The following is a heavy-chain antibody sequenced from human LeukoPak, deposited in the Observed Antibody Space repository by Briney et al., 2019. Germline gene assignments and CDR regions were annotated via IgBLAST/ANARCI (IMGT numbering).Heavy chain of an antibody. CDR3: ARTRGHSGYDLWYGRFDY. J-gene: IGHJ4*02. CDR2: IIPIFGTA. Sequence: ASVKVSCKASVGTFSSYAISWVRQAPGQGLEWMGGIIPIFGTANYAQKFQGRVTITTDESTSTAYMELSSLRSEDTAVYYCARTRGHSGYDLWYGRFDYWGQGTLVTVSS. V-gene: IGHV1-69*05. D-gene: IGHD5-12*01. CDR1: VGTFSSYA.